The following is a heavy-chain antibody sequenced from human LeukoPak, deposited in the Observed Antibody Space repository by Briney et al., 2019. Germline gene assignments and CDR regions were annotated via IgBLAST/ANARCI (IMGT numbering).Heavy chain of an antibody. J-gene: IGHJ4*02. D-gene: IGHD1-26*01. CDR1: GGSISSSSYY. Sequence: SETLSLTCTVSGGSISSSSYYWGWIRQPPGKGLEWIGSTYHSGSTYYNPSLKSRVTISVDTSKNQFSLKLSSVTAADTAVYYCARGDMEATLDYWGQGTLVTVSS. CDR2: TYHSGST. V-gene: IGHV4-39*07. CDR3: ARGDMEATLDY.